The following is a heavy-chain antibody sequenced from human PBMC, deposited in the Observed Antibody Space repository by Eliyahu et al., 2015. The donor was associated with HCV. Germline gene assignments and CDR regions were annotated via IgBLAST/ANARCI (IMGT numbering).Heavy chain of an antibody. V-gene: IGHV4-59*01. CDR2: VHYSGST. J-gene: IGHJ5*02. CDR3: ASGGGGIAVAGTGGWFDP. Sequence: QVQLQESGPGLVRPSETLSLTCTVSGGSXXTYYWSWIRQPPGXGLEWIGYVHYSGSTNYNPXPTRRVTISXDTSKNQFSLNLNSVTAADTAVYYCASGGGGIAVAGTGGWFDPWGQGALVTVSS. CDR1: GGSXXTYY. D-gene: IGHD6-19*01.